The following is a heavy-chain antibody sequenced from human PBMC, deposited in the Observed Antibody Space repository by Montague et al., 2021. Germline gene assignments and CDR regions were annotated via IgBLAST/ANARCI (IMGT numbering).Heavy chain of an antibody. CDR2: ISANNGDT. CDR3: ARKGRQLPLDV. CDR1: GFTFTSYG. V-gene: IGHV1-18*01. J-gene: IGHJ6*02. Sequence: SVRVSCKASGFTFTSYGFSWVRQAPGQGLEWVGWISANNGDTHSAQKLQGRVTMTTDASTSTVYMDLTSLRSDDTAVYYCARKGRQLPLDVWGQGTTVTVSS.